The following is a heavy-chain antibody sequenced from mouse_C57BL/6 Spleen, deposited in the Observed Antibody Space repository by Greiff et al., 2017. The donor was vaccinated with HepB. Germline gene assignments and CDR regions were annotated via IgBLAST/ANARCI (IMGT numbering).Heavy chain of an antibody. V-gene: IGHV1-50*01. D-gene: IGHD2-10*01. J-gene: IGHJ4*01. CDR2: IDPSDSYT. CDR1: GYTFTSYW. Sequence: QVQLQQPGAELVKPGASVKLSCKASGYTFTSYWMQWVKQRPGQGLEWIGEIDPSDSYTNYNQKFKGKATLTVDTSSSTAYMQLSSLTSEDSAVYYCARPSYYYAMDYWGQGTSGTVSS. CDR3: ARPSYYYAMDY.